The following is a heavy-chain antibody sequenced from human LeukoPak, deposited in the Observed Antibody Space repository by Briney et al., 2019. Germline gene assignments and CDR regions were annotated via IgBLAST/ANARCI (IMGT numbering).Heavy chain of an antibody. CDR1: GFTVSSNF. CDR3: ASQRSSNGDY. J-gene: IGHJ4*02. V-gene: IGHV3-66*04. D-gene: IGHD6-6*01. Sequence: GGSLRLSCAASGFTVSSNFMSWVRQAPGKGLEWVSVIYSGGSTYYADSVKGRFTISRDNSKNTLYLQMNSLRAEDTAVYYCASQRSSNGDYWGQGTLATVSS. CDR2: IYSGGST.